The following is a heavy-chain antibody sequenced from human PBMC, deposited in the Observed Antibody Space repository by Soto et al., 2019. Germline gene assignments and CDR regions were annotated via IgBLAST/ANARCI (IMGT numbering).Heavy chain of an antibody. CDR2: ITWNSATI. V-gene: IGHV3-9*01. CDR3: AKDRWAIDGIDV. CDR1: GFTFDDYG. J-gene: IGHJ6*02. Sequence: GGSLRLSCADSGFTFDDYGMHWVRQGPGKGLEWVSGITWNSATIGYAASVKGRFTISRDNAKNSLYLQMSSLTTEDTAVYYCAKDRWAIDGIDVWGQGTTVTVSS.